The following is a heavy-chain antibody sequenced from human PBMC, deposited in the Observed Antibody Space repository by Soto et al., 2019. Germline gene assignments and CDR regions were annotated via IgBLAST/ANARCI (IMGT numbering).Heavy chain of an antibody. CDR2: IIPIFGTA. J-gene: IGHJ3*02. CDR3: ARGYWCGDCYPHPYDAFDI. CDR1: GGTFSSYA. V-gene: IGHV1-69*06. Sequence: QVQLVQSGAEVKKPGSSVKVSCKASGGTFSSYAISWVRQAPGQGLEWMGGIIPIFGTATYAQKFQGRVTITADKPTSRAYMELSRLRSEDTAVYYCARGYWCGDCYPHPYDAFDIWGQGTMVTVSS. D-gene: IGHD2-21*02.